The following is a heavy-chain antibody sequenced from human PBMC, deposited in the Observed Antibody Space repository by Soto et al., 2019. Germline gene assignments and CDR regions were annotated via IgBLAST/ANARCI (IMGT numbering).Heavy chain of an antibody. CDR3: AKDGGSSSPYYYYGMDV. D-gene: IGHD6-6*01. Sequence: PGGSLRLSCAASGFTFSSYAMSWVRQAPGKGLEWVSAISGSGGSTYYADSVKGRFTISRDNSKNTLYLQMNSLRAEDTAVYYCAKDGGSSSPYYYYGMDVWGQGTTVTVS. CDR1: GFTFSSYA. V-gene: IGHV3-23*01. J-gene: IGHJ6*02. CDR2: ISGSGGST.